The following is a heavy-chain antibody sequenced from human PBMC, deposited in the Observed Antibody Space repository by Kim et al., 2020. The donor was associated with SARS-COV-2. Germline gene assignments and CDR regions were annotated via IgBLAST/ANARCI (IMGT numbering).Heavy chain of an antibody. J-gene: IGHJ6*02. CDR2: MNPNSGNT. D-gene: IGHD3-9*01. V-gene: IGHV1-8*01. CDR1: GYTFTSYD. CDR3: ARVGDSIENQKLRYFDWLGYATLYYYGMDV. Sequence: ASVKVSCKASGYTFTSYDINWVRQATGQGLEWMGWMNPNSGNTGYAQKFQGRVTMTRNTSISTAYMELSSLRSEDTAVYYCARVGDSIENQKLRYFDWLGYATLYYYGMDVWGQGTTVTVSS.